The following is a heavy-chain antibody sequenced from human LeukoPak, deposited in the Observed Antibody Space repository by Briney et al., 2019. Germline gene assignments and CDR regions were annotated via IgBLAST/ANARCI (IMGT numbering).Heavy chain of an antibody. D-gene: IGHD2-2*01. V-gene: IGHV4-4*09. CDR2: IYTSGST. CDR3: ARVVVPAAAGQSAYYYYMDV. J-gene: IGHJ6*03. CDR1: GGSISSYY. Sequence: SETLSLTCTVSGGSISSYYWSWIRQPPGKGLEWIGYIYTSGSTNYNPSLESRVTISVDTSKNQFSLKLSSVTAADTAVYYCARVVVPAAAGQSAYYYYMDVWGKGTTVTVSS.